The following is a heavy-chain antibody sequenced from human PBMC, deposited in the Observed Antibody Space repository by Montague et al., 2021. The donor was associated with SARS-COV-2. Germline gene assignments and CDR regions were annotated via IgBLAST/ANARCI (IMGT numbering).Heavy chain of an antibody. CDR2: IYHNGST. D-gene: IGHD4-23*01. CDR1: GGSISSYY. CDR3: ARGGGNSADYYNYTMDV. V-gene: IGHV4-59*01. Sequence: SETLSLTCTVSGGSISSYYWTWIRQPPGQGLESIGYIYHNGSTKYNPSLKSRVTISVDTSKNQFSLKLSSVSVADTAVYYCARGGGNSADYYNYTMDVWGQGTTVTVFS. J-gene: IGHJ6*02.